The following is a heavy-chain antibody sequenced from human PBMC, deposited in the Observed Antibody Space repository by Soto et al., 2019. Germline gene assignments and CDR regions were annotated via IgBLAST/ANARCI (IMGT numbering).Heavy chain of an antibody. V-gene: IGHV1-18*01. CDR3: VRAPPQPTGYYMVWDY. D-gene: IGHD3-9*01. CDR1: GYAFATYG. Sequence: RASVKVSCKASGYAFATYGISWVRQAPGQGLEWMGWISAYNGDINYPQKFQDRVTMTTDRSTSTAYMELRSLRSDDTAVYYCVRAPPQPTGYYMVWDYWGQGSLVIVSS. CDR2: ISAYNGDI. J-gene: IGHJ4*02.